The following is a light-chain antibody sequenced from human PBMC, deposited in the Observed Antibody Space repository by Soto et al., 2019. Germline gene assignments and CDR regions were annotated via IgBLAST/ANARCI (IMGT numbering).Light chain of an antibody. CDR3: QAWDSSTFYV. CDR1: KLGDKY. J-gene: IGLJ1*01. CDR2: EDN. V-gene: IGLV3-1*01. Sequence: SYELTQPPLVSVSPGQTASITCSGDKLGDKYACWYQQKPGQSPVLVIYEDNKRPSGIPERFSGSNSGNTATLTISGTQAMDEADYYCQAWDSSTFYVFGPGTKLTVL.